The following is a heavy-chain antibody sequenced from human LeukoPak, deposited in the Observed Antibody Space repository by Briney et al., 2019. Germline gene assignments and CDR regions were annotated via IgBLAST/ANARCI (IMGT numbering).Heavy chain of an antibody. D-gene: IGHD5-18*01. CDR3: AREASYGPGNWFDP. CDR1: GGSISSYY. CDR2: IYYSGST. Sequence: SETLSLTCTVSGGSISSYYWSWIRQPPGKGLEWIGYIYYSGSTNYSPSLKSRVTISVDTSKNQFSLKLSSVTAADTAVYYCAREASYGPGNWFDPWGQGTLVTVSS. J-gene: IGHJ5*02. V-gene: IGHV4-59*01.